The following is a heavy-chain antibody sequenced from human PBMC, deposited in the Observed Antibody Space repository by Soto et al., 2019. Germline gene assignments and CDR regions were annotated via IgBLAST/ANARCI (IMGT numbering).Heavy chain of an antibody. J-gene: IGHJ4*02. CDR3: ARDLGYSSSR. CDR1: GYSVTSYW. D-gene: IGHD6-6*01. Sequence: PXESLTISCKGSGYSVTSYWIGWVRQMPGKGLEWMGIIYPGDSDTRYSPSFQGQVTISVDTSKNQFSLKLSSVTAADTAVYYCARDLGYSSSRWGQGTLVTVSS. V-gene: IGHV5-51*01. CDR2: IYPGDSDT.